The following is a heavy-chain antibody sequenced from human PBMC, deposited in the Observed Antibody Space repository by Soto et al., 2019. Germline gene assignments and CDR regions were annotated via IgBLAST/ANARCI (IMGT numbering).Heavy chain of an antibody. CDR1: GYTFTSYG. J-gene: IGHJ4*02. D-gene: IGHD3-22*01. CDR3: ARDGTHYDSSGYQRPFDY. CDR2: ISAYNGNT. V-gene: IGHV1-18*01. Sequence: QVQLVQSGAEVKKPGASVKVSCKASGYTFTSYGISWVRQAPGQGLEWMGWISAYNGNTNYAQKLQGRVTMTTDTSTSTAYMELRSLRSDDTAVYYCARDGTHYDSSGYQRPFDYWGQGTLVTVSS.